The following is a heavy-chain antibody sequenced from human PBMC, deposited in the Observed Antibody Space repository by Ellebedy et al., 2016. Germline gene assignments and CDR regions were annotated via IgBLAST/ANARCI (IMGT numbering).Heavy chain of an antibody. Sequence: SETLSLXXAVYGGSFSGYYWSWIRQPPGKGLEWIGEINHSGSTYYNPSLKSRVTISVDTSKNQFSLKLSSVTAADTAVYYCARGSTVAGDFDYWGQGTLVTVSS. CDR1: GGSFSGYY. CDR2: INHSGST. V-gene: IGHV4-34*01. J-gene: IGHJ4*02. D-gene: IGHD6-19*01. CDR3: ARGSTVAGDFDY.